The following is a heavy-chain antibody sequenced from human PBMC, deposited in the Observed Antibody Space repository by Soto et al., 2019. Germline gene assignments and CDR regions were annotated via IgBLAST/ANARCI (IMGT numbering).Heavy chain of an antibody. J-gene: IGHJ6*02. CDR1: GSTFSDYY. V-gene: IGHV3-11*06. CDR2: ISSSSSYT. D-gene: IGHD3-10*02. CDR3: ARDSDYVGDYYGMDV. Sequence: GGSLRLSCAASGSTFSDYYMSWIRQAPGKGLEWVSYISSSSSYTNYADSVKGRFTISRDNAKNSLYLQMNSLRAEDTAVYYCARDSDYVGDYYGMDVWGQGTTVTV.